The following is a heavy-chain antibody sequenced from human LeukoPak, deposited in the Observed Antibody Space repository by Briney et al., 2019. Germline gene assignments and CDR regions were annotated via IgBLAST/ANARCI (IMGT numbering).Heavy chain of an antibody. CDR1: GGTFSSYA. J-gene: IGHJ4*02. Sequence: GASVKVSCKASGGTFSSYAINWVRQAPGQGLEWMGGIIPIFGTANYAQRFQGRVTITADESSSTAYMELSSLRSEDTAVYYCAREPNASGIAYWGQGTLVTVSS. CDR3: AREPNASGIAY. CDR2: IIPIFGTA. V-gene: IGHV1-69*13. D-gene: IGHD3-10*01.